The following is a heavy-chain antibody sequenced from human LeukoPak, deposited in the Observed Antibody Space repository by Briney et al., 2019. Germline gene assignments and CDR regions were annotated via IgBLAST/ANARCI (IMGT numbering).Heavy chain of an antibody. D-gene: IGHD2-15*01. CDR2: ISGSGGST. J-gene: IGHJ4*02. CDR1: GFTFSSYA. V-gene: IGHV3-23*01. CDR3: ALGEAAQPFDY. Sequence: GGSLRLSCAASGFTFSSYAMSWVRQAPGKGLEWVSAISGSGGSTYYADSVKGRFTISRDNAKNSLYLQMNSLRAEDTAVYYCALGEAAQPFDYWGQGTLVTVSS.